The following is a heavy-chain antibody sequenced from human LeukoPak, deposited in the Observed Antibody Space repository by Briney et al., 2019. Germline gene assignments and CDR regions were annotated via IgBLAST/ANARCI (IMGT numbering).Heavy chain of an antibody. CDR3: ARAGSPTQNWFDP. Sequence: GRSLRLSCAAFGFSFSTYTMHWVRQAPGKGLEWVAVISFDGNTKLYADSVKGRFTISRDDSKSTLYLQMNSLRPEDTAVYYCARAGSPTQNWFDPWGQGTLVTVSS. J-gene: IGHJ5*02. CDR1: GFSFSTYT. D-gene: IGHD6-19*01. V-gene: IGHV3-30-3*01. CDR2: ISFDGNTK.